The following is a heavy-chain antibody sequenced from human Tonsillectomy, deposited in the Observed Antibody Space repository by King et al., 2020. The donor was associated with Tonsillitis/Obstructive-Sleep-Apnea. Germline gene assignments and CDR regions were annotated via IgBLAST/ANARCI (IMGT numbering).Heavy chain of an antibody. J-gene: IGHJ2*01. CDR1: GVSITNNY. D-gene: IGHD4-23*01. CDR2: MYYSGSA. V-gene: IGHV4-59*08. Sequence: VQLQESGPGLVKPSETLSLTCTVSGVSITNNYWSWIRQPPGKGLEWIGYMYYSGSATYSSSLESRVTISIDTSKSQLSLRLSSVTATDTAVYYCASHPAGGFDIWGRGKLVSVSS. CDR3: ASHPAGGFDI.